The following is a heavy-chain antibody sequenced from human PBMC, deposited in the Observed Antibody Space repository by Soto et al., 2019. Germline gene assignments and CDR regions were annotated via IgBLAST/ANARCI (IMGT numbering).Heavy chain of an antibody. Sequence: ASVKVSCKASGYTFTNFGISWVRQAPGQGLEWMGWISAYNGNTNYAQNFQGRVTMTTDTSTGTAYMELRSLRSDDTAVYYCARAGYCTNGVCYNDAFDIWGQGTMVTVSS. J-gene: IGHJ3*02. CDR2: ISAYNGNT. V-gene: IGHV1-18*01. CDR1: GYTFTNFG. D-gene: IGHD2-8*01. CDR3: ARAGYCTNGVCYNDAFDI.